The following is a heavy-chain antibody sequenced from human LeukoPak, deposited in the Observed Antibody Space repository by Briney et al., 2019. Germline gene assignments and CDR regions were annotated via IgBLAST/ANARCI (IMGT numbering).Heavy chain of an antibody. V-gene: IGHV4-31*03. CDR3: ASAAAGFDY. Sequence: SETLSLTCTVSGGPISDYYWSWIRQHPGKGLEWIGYIYYSGSTYYNPSLKSRVTISVDTSKNQFSLKLSSVTAADTAVYYCASAAAGFDYWGQGTLVTVSS. CDR2: IYYSGST. CDR1: GGPISDYY. D-gene: IGHD6-13*01. J-gene: IGHJ4*02.